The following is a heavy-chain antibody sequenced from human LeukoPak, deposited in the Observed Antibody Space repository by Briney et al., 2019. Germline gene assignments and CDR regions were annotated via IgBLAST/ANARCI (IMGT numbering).Heavy chain of an antibody. D-gene: IGHD4-17*01. V-gene: IGHV4-34*01. CDR2: INHSGST. CDR3: ARVPLTRVTTMGRHAFDI. Sequence: SETLSLTCAVYGGSFSGYYWSWIRQPPGKGLEWIGEINHSGSTNYNPSLKSRVTISVDTSKNQFSLKLGSVTAADTAVYYCARVPLTRVTTMGRHAFDIWGQGTMVTVSS. CDR1: GGSFSGYY. J-gene: IGHJ3*02.